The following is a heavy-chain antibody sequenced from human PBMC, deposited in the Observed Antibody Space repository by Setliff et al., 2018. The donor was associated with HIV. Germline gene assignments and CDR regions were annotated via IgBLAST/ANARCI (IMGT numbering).Heavy chain of an antibody. CDR2: ISGSGGST. CDR3: TKTMYSSRWSGFDY. Sequence: PGGSLRLSCAASGFTFSSYVMSWVRQAPGKGLEWVSGISGSGGSTYYADSVKGRFTISRDNSKNTLYLQMNSLRVEDTAVYYCTKTMYSSRWSGFDYWGQGTPVTVSS. J-gene: IGHJ4*02. CDR1: GFTFSSYV. D-gene: IGHD6-13*01. V-gene: IGHV3-23*01.